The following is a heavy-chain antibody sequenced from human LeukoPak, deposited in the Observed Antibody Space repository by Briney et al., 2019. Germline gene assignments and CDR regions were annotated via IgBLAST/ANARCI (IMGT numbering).Heavy chain of an antibody. Sequence: GASVKVSCKASGYTFTGYYIHCVRQAPGQGLEWMGWINPNSGGTNYAQKFQGRVTMTRDTSISTAYMELSRLRSDDTAVYYCARTRTEYNWFDPWGQGTLVTVSS. J-gene: IGHJ5*02. CDR3: ARTRTEYNWFDP. CDR1: GYTFTGYY. CDR2: INPNSGGT. D-gene: IGHD3-10*01. V-gene: IGHV1-2*02.